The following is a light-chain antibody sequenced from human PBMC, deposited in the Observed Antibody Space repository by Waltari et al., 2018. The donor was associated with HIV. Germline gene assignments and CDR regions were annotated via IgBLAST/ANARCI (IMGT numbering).Light chain of an antibody. CDR2: RYN. Sequence: QSVLTQPPSASGTPGQRVTISCSGSRSNIGSNYVYWYQQLPGTTPKLLIYRYNQRPSGVPDRFSGSKAGTSASLAISGLRSEDEADYYCAAWDDSLSVVVFGGGTKLTVL. CDR3: AAWDDSLSVVV. J-gene: IGLJ2*01. CDR1: RSNIGSNY. V-gene: IGLV1-47*01.